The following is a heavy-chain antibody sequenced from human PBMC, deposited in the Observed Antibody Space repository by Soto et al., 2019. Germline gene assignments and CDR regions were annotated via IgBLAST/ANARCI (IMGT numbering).Heavy chain of an antibody. V-gene: IGHV2-5*01. CDR3: AQRTGRGYKFDP. D-gene: IGHD3-10*01. CDR1: GFSLSTGGVA. CDR2: IYWNDDK. Sequence: QITLKASAPTLGKPTQTLTLTCTSSGFSLSTGGVAVGWIRQPPGKALECLALIYWNDDKSYSPSLNSRLPITKDTSKNQVVLTMTNMDPVETARYYCAQRTGRGYKFDPWGQGTLVTVST. J-gene: IGHJ5*02.